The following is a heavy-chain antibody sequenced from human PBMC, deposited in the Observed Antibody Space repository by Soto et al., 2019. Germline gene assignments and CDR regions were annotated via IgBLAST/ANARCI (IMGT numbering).Heavy chain of an antibody. D-gene: IGHD3-22*01. V-gene: IGHV1-46*01. CDR3: ARGRNYYDSSGHSFDY. CDR1: GYTFTSYY. Sequence: ASVKVSCKASGYTFTSYYMHWVRQAPGQGLEWMGIINPSGGSTSYAQKFQGRVTMTRDTSTSTVYMELSSLRSEDTAVCYCARGRNYYDSSGHSFDYWGQGTLVTVS. J-gene: IGHJ4*02. CDR2: INPSGGST.